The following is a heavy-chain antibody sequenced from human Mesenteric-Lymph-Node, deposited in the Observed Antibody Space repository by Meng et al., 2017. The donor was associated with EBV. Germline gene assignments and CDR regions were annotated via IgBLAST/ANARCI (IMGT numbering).Heavy chain of an antibody. CDR1: GFSLSTRGVL. CDR3: AGWSARLEY. V-gene: IGHV2-5*02. D-gene: IGHD3-3*01. J-gene: IGHJ4*02. CDR2: VYWDDDK. Sequence: QITFKDSCPTLVKPTHTLTLTFTFSGFSLSTRGVLVGWIRQPPGQALEWLALVYWDDDKRYSPSLKSRLSITKNTSKNQVVLTMADMDPVDTGTYYCAGWSARLEYWGPGTLVTVSS.